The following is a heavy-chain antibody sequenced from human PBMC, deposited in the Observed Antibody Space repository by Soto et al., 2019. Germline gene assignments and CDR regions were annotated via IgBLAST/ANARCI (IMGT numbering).Heavy chain of an antibody. CDR1: GYNLITHY. V-gene: IGHV1-46*01. J-gene: IGHJ4*02. Sequence: ASVKVSCKASGYNLITHYMHWVRQAPGQGPEWMGVINPSTGDTSYAQKFQGRVTMARDTYTSTVYMELSSLRYDDTAVYFCARDFGEVSTTWVGYLEFWGQGTPVTVSS. CDR2: INPSTGDT. CDR3: ARDFGEVSTTWVGYLEF. D-gene: IGHD3-3*01.